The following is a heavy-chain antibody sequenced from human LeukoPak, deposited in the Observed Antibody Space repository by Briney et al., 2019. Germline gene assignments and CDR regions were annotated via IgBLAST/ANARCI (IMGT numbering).Heavy chain of an antibody. Sequence: GGSLRLSCAASGFTFSSYAMSWVRQAPGKGLEWVSAISGSGGSTYYADSVKGRFTISRDNSKNTLYLQMNSLRAEDTAVYYCANVDTAMVIIYYFDYWGQGTLVTVSS. D-gene: IGHD5-18*01. J-gene: IGHJ4*02. V-gene: IGHV3-23*01. CDR2: ISGSGGST. CDR3: ANVDTAMVIIYYFDY. CDR1: GFTFSSYA.